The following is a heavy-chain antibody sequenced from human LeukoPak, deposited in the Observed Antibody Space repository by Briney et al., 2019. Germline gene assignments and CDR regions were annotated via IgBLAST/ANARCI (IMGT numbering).Heavy chain of an antibody. D-gene: IGHD3-10*01. CDR2: FFSTSYTI. J-gene: IGHJ4*02. CDR3: ARSTGGQYIDY. Sequence: GGPLTLSCGPSGFTLSNYEMIGLPEATEKAREWVVYFFSTSYTIQHADSEKGLLTISRDYAIDTLHVNMNNLRAEDAAVYYGARSTGGQYIDYWGQGTLVTVSS. V-gene: IGHV3-48*03. CDR1: GFTLSNYE.